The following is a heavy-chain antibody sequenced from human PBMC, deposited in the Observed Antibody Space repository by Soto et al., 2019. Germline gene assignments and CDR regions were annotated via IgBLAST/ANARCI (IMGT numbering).Heavy chain of an antibody. J-gene: IGHJ6*02. CDR3: ARHYSAMGV. Sequence: EVQLVETGGDLIQPGGSLRLSCAASGFTVSSDSMTWVRQAPGEGLEWISIIYSVNNTDYADSVKGRFSISRATSKNILYLQMNSLRAEDTAEYYCARHYSAMGVWGQGTTVTVSS. CDR1: GFTVSSDS. CDR2: IYSVNNT. V-gene: IGHV3-53*02.